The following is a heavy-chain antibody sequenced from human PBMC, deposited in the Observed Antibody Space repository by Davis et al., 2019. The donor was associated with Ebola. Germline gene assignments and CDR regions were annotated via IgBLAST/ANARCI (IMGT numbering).Heavy chain of an antibody. V-gene: IGHV3-74*01. CDR3: ARGHSSSWYVYYYGMDV. D-gene: IGHD6-13*01. CDR1: GFTFSSYW. CDR2: INSDGSST. Sequence: GESLKISCAASGFTFSSYWMHWVRQAPGKGLVWVSRINSDGSSTSYADSVKSRFTISRDNAKNTLYLQMNSLRAEDTAVYYCARGHSSSWYVYYYGMDVWGQGTTVTVSS. J-gene: IGHJ6*02.